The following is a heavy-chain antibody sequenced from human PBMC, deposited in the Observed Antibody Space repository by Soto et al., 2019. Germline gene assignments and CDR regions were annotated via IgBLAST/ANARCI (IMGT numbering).Heavy chain of an antibody. CDR2: IYWDDDK. CDR3: ANTGVDTAMVQFDY. J-gene: IGHJ4*02. Sequence: QITLKESGPTLVKPTQTLTLTCTFSGFSLSTSGVGVGWIRQPPGKALEWLALIYWDDDKRYSPSLKSRLTLTKDTSKNQVVLTMTNMDPVDTATYYCANTGVDTAMVQFDYWGQGTLVTVSS. CDR1: GFSLSTSGVG. V-gene: IGHV2-5*02. D-gene: IGHD5-18*01.